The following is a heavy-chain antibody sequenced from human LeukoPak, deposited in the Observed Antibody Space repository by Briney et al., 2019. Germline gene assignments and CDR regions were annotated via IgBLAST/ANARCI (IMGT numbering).Heavy chain of an antibody. V-gene: IGHV3-7*01. J-gene: IGHJ4*02. Sequence: GGSLRLSCAASGFTFSSYWMSWVRQAPGKGLEWVDNIKQDGSEKYYVDSVKGRFTISRDNAKNSLYLQMNSLRAEDTAVYYCARPQSSSGYYWPFDDWGQGTLVTVSS. CDR1: GFTFSSYW. CDR2: IKQDGSEK. CDR3: ARPQSSSGYYWPFDD. D-gene: IGHD3-22*01.